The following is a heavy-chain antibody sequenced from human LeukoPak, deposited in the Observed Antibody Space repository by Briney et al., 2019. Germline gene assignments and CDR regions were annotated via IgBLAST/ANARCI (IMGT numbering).Heavy chain of an antibody. CDR3: ARHRYYYDSSGYLAYDSFDI. D-gene: IGHD3-22*01. Sequence: PSETLSLTCTVSGGSISSSSYYWGWIRQPPGKGLEWIGSIYYSGSTYYNPSLKSRVTISVDTSKNQFSLKLSSVTAAHTAVYYCARHRYYYDSSGYLAYDSFDIWGQGTMVTVSS. V-gene: IGHV4-39*01. J-gene: IGHJ3*02. CDR1: GGSISSSSYY. CDR2: IYYSGST.